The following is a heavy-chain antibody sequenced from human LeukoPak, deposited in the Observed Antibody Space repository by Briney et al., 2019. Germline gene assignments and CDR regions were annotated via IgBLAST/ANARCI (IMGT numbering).Heavy chain of an antibody. D-gene: IGHD6-6*01. V-gene: IGHV4-39*07. CDR3: ARVSSSSPGGIYYYYYYYMDV. CDR2: FYNSGST. Sequence: PSETLSLTCAVSGDSISTVSYYWGWIRQPPGKGLEWIGNFYNSGSTFYSPSLKSRVSISIDTSTNQFSLKLTSVTAADTAVYYCARVSSSSPGGIYYYYYYYMDVWGKGTTVTVSS. CDR1: GDSISTVSYY. J-gene: IGHJ6*03.